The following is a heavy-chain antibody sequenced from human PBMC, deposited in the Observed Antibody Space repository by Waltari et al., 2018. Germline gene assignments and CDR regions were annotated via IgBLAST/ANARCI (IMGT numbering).Heavy chain of an antibody. D-gene: IGHD3-10*01. J-gene: IGHJ6*02. Sequence: EVQLVQSGAEVKKPGESLKISCKGSGYSFTSYWIGWVRQMPGKGLEWMGIIYPGDSDTRYSPSFQGQVTISADKSISTAYLQWSSLKASDTAMYYCASPSLVNYYYYGMDVWGQGTTVTVSS. CDR2: IYPGDSDT. CDR3: ASPSLVNYYYYGMDV. V-gene: IGHV5-51*03. CDR1: GYSFTSYW.